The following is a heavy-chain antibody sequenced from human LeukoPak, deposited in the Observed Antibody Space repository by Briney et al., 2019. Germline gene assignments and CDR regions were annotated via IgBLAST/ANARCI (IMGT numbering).Heavy chain of an antibody. D-gene: IGHD4-17*01. CDR2: LYTRGST. J-gene: IGHJ4*02. CDR3: ARGTVTTLFDY. V-gene: IGHV4-4*07. Sequence: RPESLSLTCFLTGVSLCYYYWSWVRHPAQERLEWIGRLYTRGSTDYNPSLKSRVTMSVDTSKNHFSLKLRSVTAADTAVYYCARGTVTTLFDYWGQGTLVTVSS. CDR1: GVSLCYYY.